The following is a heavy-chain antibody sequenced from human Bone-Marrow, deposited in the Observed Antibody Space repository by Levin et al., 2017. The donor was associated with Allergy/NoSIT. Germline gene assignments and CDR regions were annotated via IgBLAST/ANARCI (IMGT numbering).Heavy chain of an antibody. Sequence: ASVKVSCKASGYTFTSYAMHWVRQAPGQRLEWMGWINAGNGNTKYSQKFQGRVTITRDTSASTAYMELSSLRSEDTAVYYCARGGYSSGWYDDAFDIWGQGTMVTVSS. J-gene: IGHJ3*02. D-gene: IGHD6-19*01. CDR2: INAGNGNT. V-gene: IGHV1-3*01. CDR3: ARGGYSSGWYDDAFDI. CDR1: GYTFTSYA.